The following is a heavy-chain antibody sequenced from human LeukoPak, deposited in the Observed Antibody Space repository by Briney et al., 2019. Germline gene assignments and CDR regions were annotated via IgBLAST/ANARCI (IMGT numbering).Heavy chain of an antibody. CDR2: INHSGST. J-gene: IGHJ3*02. CDR3: ARDQGRADFNI. Sequence: PSETLSLTCAVYGGSFSGYYWSWIRQPPGKGLEWIGEINHSGSTNYNPSLKSRVTISVDTSRNQFSLKLSSVTAADTAVYYCARDQGRADFNIWGQGTMVTVSS. V-gene: IGHV4-34*01. CDR1: GGSFSGYY.